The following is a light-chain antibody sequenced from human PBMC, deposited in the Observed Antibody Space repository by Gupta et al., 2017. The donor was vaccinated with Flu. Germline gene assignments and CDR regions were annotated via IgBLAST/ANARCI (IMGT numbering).Light chain of an antibody. J-gene: IGKJ1*01. Sequence: GTLGQPASISGRFSQGLVYSDGNTYLHGFQQRKGQSPRSLIYQVADRDAGGPDRCSGSGSGTDVTLKSSRVEAEDVGIDFCMQGAHRPWAFGQGTTVEIK. CDR1: QGLVYSDGNTY. CDR3: MQGAHRPWA. V-gene: IGKV2-30*01. CDR2: QVA.